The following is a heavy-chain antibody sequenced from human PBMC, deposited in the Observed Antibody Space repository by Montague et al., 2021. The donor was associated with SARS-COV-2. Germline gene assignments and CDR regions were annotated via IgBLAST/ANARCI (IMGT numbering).Heavy chain of an antibody. CDR3: SRSSGSYSTFDF. D-gene: IGHD3-10*01. V-gene: IGHV4-59*08. CDR2: IYYSLTT. CDR1: GGSISSSC. J-gene: IGHJ4*02. Sequence: SETLSLTCTVSGGSISSSCCTWIRQPPGKGLELIRYIYYSLTTTSNPSLKSRVTMSVDTSKTQFSLKLSSVTAADTAVYYCSRSSGSYSTFDFWGQGTLVTVSS.